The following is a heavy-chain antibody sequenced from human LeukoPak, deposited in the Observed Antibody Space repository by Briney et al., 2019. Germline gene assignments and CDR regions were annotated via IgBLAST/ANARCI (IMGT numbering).Heavy chain of an antibody. CDR3: ARKAVGPTSNYFDY. J-gene: IGHJ4*02. V-gene: IGHV4-39*07. Sequence: SETLSLTCTVSGGSISSSSYYWGWIRQPPGKGLEWIGEINHSGNSNYNPSLKSRVTMSVDTSKNQISLKLSSVTAADTAMYYCARKAVGPTSNYFDYWGQGTLVTVSS. D-gene: IGHD1-26*01. CDR1: GGSISSSSYY. CDR2: INHSGNS.